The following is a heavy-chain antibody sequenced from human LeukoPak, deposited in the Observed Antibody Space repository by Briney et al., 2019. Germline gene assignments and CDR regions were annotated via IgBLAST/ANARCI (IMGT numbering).Heavy chain of an antibody. V-gene: IGHV4-59*01. CDR2: IYYSGIT. J-gene: IGHJ4*02. CDR1: GGSINNYY. Sequence: SETLSLTCTVSGGSINNYYRSWIRQPPGKGLEWIGYIYYSGITNYNPSLKSRVTISVDTSKNQFSLKLSSVTAADTAVYYCARNGDYAIDYWGQGTLVTVSS. D-gene: IGHD2-21*01. CDR3: ARNGDYAIDY.